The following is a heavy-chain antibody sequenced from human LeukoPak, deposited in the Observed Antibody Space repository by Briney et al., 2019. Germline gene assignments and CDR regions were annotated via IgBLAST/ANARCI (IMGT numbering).Heavy chain of an antibody. CDR1: GGSFSGYY. J-gene: IGHJ5*02. D-gene: IGHD6-13*01. V-gene: IGHV4-34*01. CDR3: ARVCSEYSSSWFTSRDWFDP. CDR2: INHSGST. Sequence: PSETLSLTCAVYGGSFSGYYWSWIRQPPGKGLEWIGEINHSGSTNYNPSLKSRVTISVDTSKNQFSLKLSSVTAADTAVYYCARVCSEYSSSWFTSRDWFDPWGQGTLVTVSS.